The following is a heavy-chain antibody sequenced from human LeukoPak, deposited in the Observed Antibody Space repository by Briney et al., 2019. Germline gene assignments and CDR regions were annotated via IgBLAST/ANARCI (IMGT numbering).Heavy chain of an antibody. Sequence: GRSLRLSCAASGFTFSNYGMHWVRQAPGKGLKWVAVISYDGSNKSYSDSVKARFTISRDNSKNTLYLQMNSLRAEDTGVYYCAKDSCSSTSCYEDFWGQGTLVTVSS. CDR3: AKDSCSSTSCYEDF. D-gene: IGHD2-2*01. J-gene: IGHJ4*02. V-gene: IGHV3-30*18. CDR2: ISYDGSNK. CDR1: GFTFSNYG.